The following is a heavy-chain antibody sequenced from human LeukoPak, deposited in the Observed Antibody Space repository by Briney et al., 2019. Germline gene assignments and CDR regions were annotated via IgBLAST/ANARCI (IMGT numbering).Heavy chain of an antibody. V-gene: IGHV4-39*07. CDR2: IYYSGST. D-gene: IGHD6-6*01. CDR1: GGSISSSSYY. J-gene: IGHJ1*01. Sequence: SETLSLTCTVSGGSISSSSYYWGWIRQPPGKGLEWIGSIYYSGSTYYNPSLKSRVTISVDTSQNQFSLKLSSVTAADTAVYYCAREPFGLGRSSSGMENFQHWGQGTLVTVSS. CDR3: AREPFGLGRSSSGMENFQH.